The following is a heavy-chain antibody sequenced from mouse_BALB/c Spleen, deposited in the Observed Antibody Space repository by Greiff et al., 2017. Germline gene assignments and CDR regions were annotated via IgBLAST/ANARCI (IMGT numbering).Heavy chain of an antibody. D-gene: IGHD1-1*01. Sequence: EVMLEESGGGLVQPGGSRKLSCAASGYTFSSFGMHWVRQAPEKGLEWVAYISSGSSTIYYADTVKGRVTISIDNPYSTLYLQMTSLRSEDTAVYYCARGSSDDMDYWGQGTSVTVSS. CDR1: GYTFSSFG. CDR3: ARGSSDDMDY. J-gene: IGHJ4*01. V-gene: IGHV5-17*02. CDR2: ISSGSSTI.